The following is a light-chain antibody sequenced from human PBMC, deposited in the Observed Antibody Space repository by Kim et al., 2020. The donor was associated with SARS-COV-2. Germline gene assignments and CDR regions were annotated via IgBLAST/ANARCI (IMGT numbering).Light chain of an antibody. J-gene: IGKJ4*01. Sequence: PREGATLSSRASHRLITSFAWYHQKPGQAPRLLIHGASTRATGIPDSFIGSGSCTEFTLPIISLQSSDSSVYFCQQCDAWPLTFGGGTKVDIK. CDR3: QQCDAWPLT. CDR2: GAS. CDR1: HRLITS. V-gene: IGKV3-15*01.